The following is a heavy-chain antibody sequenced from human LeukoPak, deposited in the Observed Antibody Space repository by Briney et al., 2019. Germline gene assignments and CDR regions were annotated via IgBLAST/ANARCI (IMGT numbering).Heavy chain of an antibody. CDR1: GFTFSKYA. J-gene: IGHJ4*02. CDR3: AKAPSGYSSGWFDY. D-gene: IGHD6-19*01. V-gene: IGHV3-64*04. Sequence: GGSLRLSCSASGFTFSKYAMHWVRQAPGKGLEYVSGISSYGGSTDYVDSVKGRFTISRDNSKNTLYLQMNSLRAEDTAVYYCAKAPSGYSSGWFDYWGQGTLVTVSS. CDR2: ISSYGGST.